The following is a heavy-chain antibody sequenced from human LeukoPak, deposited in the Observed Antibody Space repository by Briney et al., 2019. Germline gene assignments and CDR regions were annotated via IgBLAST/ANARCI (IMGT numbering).Heavy chain of an antibody. V-gene: IGHV5-51*01. J-gene: IGHJ4*02. CDR3: ARRSYCGGDCYSDY. D-gene: IGHD2-21*02. CDR1: GYIFSNYW. Sequence: GESLKISCKGSGYIFSNYWIGWVRQLAGKGLEWMGIIYPGDSDTRYSPSFQGQVTTSADKSISTAYLQWSSPKASDTAMYYCARRSYCGGDCYSDYWGQGTLVTVSS. CDR2: IYPGDSDT.